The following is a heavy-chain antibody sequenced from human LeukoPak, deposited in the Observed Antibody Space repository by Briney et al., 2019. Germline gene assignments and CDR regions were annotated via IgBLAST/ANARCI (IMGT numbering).Heavy chain of an antibody. CDR2: INWNGGST. J-gene: IGHJ4*02. V-gene: IGHV3-20*04. D-gene: IGHD5-24*01. CDR3: ARARDGYKYDFDY. CDR1: GFNFDDYG. Sequence: PGGSLRLSCAASGFNFDDYGMSWVRQAPGKGLEWVSGINWNGGSTGYADSVKGRFTISRDNAKNSLYLQMNSLRAEDTAVYYCARARDGYKYDFDYWGQGTLVTVSS.